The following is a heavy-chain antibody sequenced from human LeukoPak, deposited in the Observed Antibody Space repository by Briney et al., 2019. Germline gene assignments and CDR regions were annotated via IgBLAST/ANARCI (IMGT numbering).Heavy chain of an antibody. D-gene: IGHD2-15*01. CDR2: INHRGSS. J-gene: IGHJ4*02. CDR3: ARGSSFDGYCSAGACDAGYYDS. V-gene: IGHV4-34*01. Sequence: PSETLSLTCAVYGESFSAYFWNWIRKAPGQPMEYIGEINHRGSSHYNPSLKTRVTLSVDTSKNQFSLKLTSVTAADTAVYFCARGSSFDGYCSAGACDAGYYDSWGQGTPVTVSS. CDR1: GESFSAYF.